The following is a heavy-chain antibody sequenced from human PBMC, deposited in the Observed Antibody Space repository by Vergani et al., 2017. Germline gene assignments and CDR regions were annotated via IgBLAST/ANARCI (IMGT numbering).Heavy chain of an antibody. Sequence: QVQLVESGGGVVQPGRSLRLSCAASGFTFSSYGMHWVRQAPGKGLEWVAVIWYDGSNKYYADSVKGRFTISRDNSKNTLYRQMNSLRAEDTAVYYCAREGALRYFDWSKGDDAFDIWGQGTMVTVSS. V-gene: IGHV3-33*01. J-gene: IGHJ3*02. CDR3: AREGALRYFDWSKGDDAFDI. CDR2: IWYDGSNK. CDR1: GFTFSSYG. D-gene: IGHD3-9*01.